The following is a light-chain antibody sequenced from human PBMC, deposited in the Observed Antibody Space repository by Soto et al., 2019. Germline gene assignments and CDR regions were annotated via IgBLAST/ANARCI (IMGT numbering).Light chain of an antibody. V-gene: IGKV3-20*01. CDR3: QQYGGSPIT. CDR2: GAS. J-gene: IGKJ5*01. CDR1: QSVSSR. Sequence: EIVLTQSPGTLSLSPGERATLSCRASQSVSSRLAWYQHKPGQAPRLLISGASSRATGIPDRFSGSGSGTDFTLTISRLEPVDFALYYCQQYGGSPITFGQGTRLEIK.